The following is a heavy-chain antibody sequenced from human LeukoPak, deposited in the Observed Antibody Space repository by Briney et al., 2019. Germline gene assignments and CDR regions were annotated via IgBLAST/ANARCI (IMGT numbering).Heavy chain of an antibody. D-gene: IGHD2-15*01. CDR1: GDSISSYS. J-gene: IGHJ4*02. CDR3: AREGYCSGGSCYDY. CDR2: VSYSGST. Sequence: NPSETLSLTCTVSGDSISSYSWTWIRQPPGKGLECIGYVSYSGSTNYNPSLKSRVTISVDTSKNQFSLKLSSVTAADTAVYYCAREGYCSGGSCYDYWGQGTLVTVSS. V-gene: IGHV4-59*08.